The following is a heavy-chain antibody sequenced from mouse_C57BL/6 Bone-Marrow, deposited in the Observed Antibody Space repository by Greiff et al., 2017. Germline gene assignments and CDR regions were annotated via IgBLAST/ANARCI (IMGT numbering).Heavy chain of an antibody. CDR3: ARGDGSSYWYFDV. V-gene: IGHV1-55*01. CDR1: GYTFTSYW. J-gene: IGHJ1*03. CDR2: IYPGSGST. Sequence: VQLQESGAELVKPGASVKMSCKASGYTFTSYWITWVKQRPGQGLEWIGDIYPGSGSTNYNQKFKGKATLTVDTSSSTAYMQLSSLTSEDSAVYYCARGDGSSYWYFDVWGTGTTVTVSS. D-gene: IGHD1-1*01.